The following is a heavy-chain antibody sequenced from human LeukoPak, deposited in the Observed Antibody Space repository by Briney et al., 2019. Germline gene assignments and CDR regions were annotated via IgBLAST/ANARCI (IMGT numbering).Heavy chain of an antibody. J-gene: IGHJ4*02. CDR2: IWYDGSNK. CDR3: ARDRPLSGYDFDS. Sequence: QPGRSLRLSCAASGFTFSSYGMHWVRQAPGKGLEWVAVIWYDGSNKYYADSVKGRFTISRDNARNALYLQMNSLRAEDTAIYYCARDRPLSGYDFDSWGQGTLVTVSS. D-gene: IGHD5-12*01. CDR1: GFTFSSYG. V-gene: IGHV3-33*01.